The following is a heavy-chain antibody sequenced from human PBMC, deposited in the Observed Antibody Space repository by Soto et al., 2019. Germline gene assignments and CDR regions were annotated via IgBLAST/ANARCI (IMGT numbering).Heavy chain of an antibody. J-gene: IGHJ4*02. CDR1: GFTFDDYA. CDR2: ISWNSGSI. CDR3: AKDNDPGYSSGWIDY. V-gene: IGHV3-9*01. Sequence: GGSLRLSCAASGFTFDDYAMHWVRQAPGKGLEWVSGISWNSGSIGYADSVKGRFTISRDNAKNSLYLQMNSLRAEDTALYYCAKDNDPGYSSGWIDYWGQGTLVTVSS. D-gene: IGHD6-19*01.